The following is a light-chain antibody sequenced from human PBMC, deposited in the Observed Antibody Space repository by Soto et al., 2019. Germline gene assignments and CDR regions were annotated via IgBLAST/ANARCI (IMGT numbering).Light chain of an antibody. Sequence: DIQMTQSPSSLSASVGDRVTITCRASQGISNYLAWYQQKPGKVPKLMIYAASTLQSVIPSLFSGSGSGTDFTLTIRTLQHEDVASYYCQKYNSAPMSFGQGTKVEIK. V-gene: IGKV1-27*01. CDR3: QKYNSAPMS. CDR2: AAS. CDR1: QGISNY. J-gene: IGKJ1*01.